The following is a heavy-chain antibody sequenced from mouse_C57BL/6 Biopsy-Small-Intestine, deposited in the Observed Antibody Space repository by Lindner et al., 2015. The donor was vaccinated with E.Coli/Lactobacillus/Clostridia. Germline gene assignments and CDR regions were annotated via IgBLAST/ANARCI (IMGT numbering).Heavy chain of an antibody. V-gene: IGHV5-17*01. Sequence: VQLQESGGGLVKPGGSLKLSCAASGFTFSDYGMHWVRQALEKGLEWVAYISSGSSTIYYADTVKGRFTISRDNAKNTLFLQMTSLRSEDTAMYYCARELPPNWYFDVWGTGTTVTVSS. CDR1: GFTFSDYG. D-gene: IGHD1-1*01. CDR2: ISSGSSTI. CDR3: ARELPPNWYFDV. J-gene: IGHJ1*03.